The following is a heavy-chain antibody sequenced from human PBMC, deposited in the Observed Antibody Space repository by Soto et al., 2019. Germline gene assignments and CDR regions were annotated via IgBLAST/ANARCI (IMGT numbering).Heavy chain of an antibody. J-gene: IGHJ6*02. V-gene: IGHV3-21*01. Sequence: PGGSLRLSCAASGFTFSSYSMNWVRQAPGKWLEWVSSISSSSSYIYYADSVKGRFTISRDNAKNSLYLQMNSLRAEDTAVYYCASISNSGDYYYYGMDVWGQGTTVTVSS. CDR2: ISSSSSYI. CDR1: GFTFSSYS. CDR3: ASISNSGDYYYYGMDV. D-gene: IGHD4-4*01.